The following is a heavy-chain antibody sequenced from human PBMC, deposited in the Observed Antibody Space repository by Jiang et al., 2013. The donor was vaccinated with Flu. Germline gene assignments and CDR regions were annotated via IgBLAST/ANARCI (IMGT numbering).Heavy chain of an antibody. D-gene: IGHD3-3*01. CDR2: IDPSNSNT. CDR1: GYNFTSYW. Sequence: GAEVKKPGESLTISCKGSGYNFTSYWISWVRQMPGKGLEWMGRIDPSNSNTNYSPSFQGHVTISADKSTSTAYLQWSSLKASDTALYFCARTKSASDWGQGTLVIVSS. J-gene: IGHJ4*02. CDR3: ARTKSASD. V-gene: IGHV5-10-1*01.